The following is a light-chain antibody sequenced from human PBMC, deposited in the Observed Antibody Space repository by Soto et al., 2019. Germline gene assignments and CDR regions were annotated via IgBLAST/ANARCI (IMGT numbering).Light chain of an antibody. CDR3: QQYNSWPPIT. J-gene: IGKJ5*01. CDR2: DAP. CDR1: QSVSSY. Sequence: EIVLTQSPGTLSLSPGERATLSCRASQSVSSYLAWYQQKPGQAPRLLIYDAPSRAPGIGDTFSGSGSGTEFTLTISSLQSEDFVVYYCQQYNSWPPITFGQGTRLEIK. V-gene: IGKV3D-15*01.